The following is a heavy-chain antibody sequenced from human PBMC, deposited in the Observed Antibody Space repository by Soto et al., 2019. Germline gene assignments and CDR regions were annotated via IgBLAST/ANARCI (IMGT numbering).Heavy chain of an antibody. D-gene: IGHD3-22*01. CDR3: ARLRGSGYDAFDI. Sequence: EVQLVQSGAEVKKPGESLQISCKGSGTSFTSYWIAWVRQVPGKGLEWMGIIFPGDSDTRSSPSFQGQVTMSVDKSITTAYLQWSSLKASDTAMYYCARLRGSGYDAFDIWGQGTMVTVSS. CDR2: IFPGDSDT. CDR1: GTSFTSYW. V-gene: IGHV5-51*03. J-gene: IGHJ3*02.